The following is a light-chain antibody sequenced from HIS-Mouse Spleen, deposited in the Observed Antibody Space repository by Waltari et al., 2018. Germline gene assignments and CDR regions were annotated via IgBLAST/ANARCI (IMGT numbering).Light chain of an antibody. J-gene: IGLJ1*01. Sequence: QSALTQPASVSGSPGQSITISCPGTSSDVGGDNSFSWYQQHPGKAPKLMIYEVSNRPSGVSNRFSGSKSGNTASLTISGLQAEDEADYYCSSYTSSSTYVFGTGTKVTVL. CDR1: SSDVGGDNS. CDR3: SSYTSSSTYV. V-gene: IGLV2-14*01. CDR2: EVS.